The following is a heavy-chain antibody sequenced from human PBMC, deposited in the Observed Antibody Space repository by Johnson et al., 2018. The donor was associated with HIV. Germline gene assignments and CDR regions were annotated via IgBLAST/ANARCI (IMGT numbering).Heavy chain of an antibody. V-gene: IGHV3-9*01. CDR2: ISWNSDTI. CDR1: GFMLNSHG. Sequence: EVRLVESGGGAVQPGRSLRLSCAASGFMLNSHGMHWVRQVSKKGLEWVAGISWNSDTIWYADSVKGRFTISRDNAKNSLYLQMKSLRLEDTALYFCARDLTWEMQDTFDLWGQGTMVTVSS. J-gene: IGHJ3*01. D-gene: IGHD1-26*01. CDR3: ARDLTWEMQDTFDL.